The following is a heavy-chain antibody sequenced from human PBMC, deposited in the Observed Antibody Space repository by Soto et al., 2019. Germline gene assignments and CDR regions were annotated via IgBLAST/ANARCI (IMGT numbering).Heavy chain of an antibody. V-gene: IGHV2-5*02. J-gene: IGHJ4*02. Sequence: QITLKESGPTLVKPTQTLTLTCTFSGFSLSSSGVGVGWIRQPPGKALEWLALIYWDNYKQYSPSLKNRFTIPHAPSNHLVLLTMPRMAPVDTGRYYCARVMCSGTVGVFDSCGQGTLASVSS. CDR2: IYWDNYK. CDR3: ARVMCSGTVGVFDS. CDR1: GFSLSSSGVG. D-gene: IGHD6-13*01.